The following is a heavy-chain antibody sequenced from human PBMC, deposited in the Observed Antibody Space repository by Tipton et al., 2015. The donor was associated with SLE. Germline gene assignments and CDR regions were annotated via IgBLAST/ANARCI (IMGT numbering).Heavy chain of an antibody. CDR2: IAYDGSNK. CDR1: GFTFSRYP. Sequence: SLRLSCATSGFTFSRYPMHWVRQAPGKGLEWVSVIAYDGSNKYYADSVRGRFTISRDNSKNTLYLQMNSLRAEDTAVYYCAKLSGGFGNFHWGQGTLVTVSS. V-gene: IGHV3-30-3*02. J-gene: IGHJ4*02. CDR3: AKLSGGFGNFH. D-gene: IGHD3-10*01.